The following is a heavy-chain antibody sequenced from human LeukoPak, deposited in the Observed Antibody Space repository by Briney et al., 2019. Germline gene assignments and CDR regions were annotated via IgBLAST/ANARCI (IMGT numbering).Heavy chain of an antibody. CDR2: MNPNSGNT. CDR3: ARGVRFLEWLSSTYYFDY. J-gene: IGHJ4*02. CDR1: GYTFTRYD. V-gene: IGHV1-8*01. D-gene: IGHD3-3*01. Sequence: ASVKVSCKASGYTFTRYDINWVRQTTGQGLEWMGWMNPNSGNTGYAQKFQGRVTMTRNTSISTAYMELSSLRSEDPAVYYCARGVRFLEWLSSTYYFDYWGQGTLVTVSS.